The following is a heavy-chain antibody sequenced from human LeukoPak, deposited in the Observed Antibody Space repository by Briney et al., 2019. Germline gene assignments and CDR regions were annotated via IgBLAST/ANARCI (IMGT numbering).Heavy chain of an antibody. D-gene: IGHD2-2*01. J-gene: IGHJ5*02. CDR1: GYTFTSYG. CDR3: ARDKDRYPLLNNWFDP. V-gene: IGHV1-18*01. CDR2: ISAYNGNT. Sequence: ASVKVSCKASGYTFTSYGISWVRQAPGQGLEWMGWISAYNGNTNYAQKLQGRVTMTTDTSTSTAYMELRSLRSDDTAVYYCARDKDRYPLLNNWFDPWGQGTLVTVSS.